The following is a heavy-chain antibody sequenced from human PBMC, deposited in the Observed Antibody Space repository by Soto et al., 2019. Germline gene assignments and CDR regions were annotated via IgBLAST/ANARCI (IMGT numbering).Heavy chain of an antibody. Sequence: EVQLVESGGGLVKPGGSLRLSCAASGFTFSNAWMSWVRQAPGKGLEWVGRIKSKTDGGTTDYAAPVKGRFTISRDDSKNTLYLQMNSLKTEDTAVYYCTTDLGIAAARSYYYYYGMDVWGQGTTVTVSS. CDR2: IKSKTDGGTT. D-gene: IGHD6-13*01. J-gene: IGHJ6*02. CDR1: GFTFSNAW. V-gene: IGHV3-15*01. CDR3: TTDLGIAAARSYYYYYGMDV.